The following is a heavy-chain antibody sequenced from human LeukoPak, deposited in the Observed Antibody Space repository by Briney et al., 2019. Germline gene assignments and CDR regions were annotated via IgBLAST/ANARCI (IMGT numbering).Heavy chain of an antibody. D-gene: IGHD6-13*01. Sequence: ASVKVSCKASGGTFSSYAISWVRHAPGQGLEWMGRIIPIFGTANYAQEFQGRVTITTDESTSTAYMELSSLRSEDTAVYYSASGQDRAAAGAGYYFDYWGQGTMVTVSS. CDR3: ASGQDRAAAGAGYYFDY. J-gene: IGHJ4*02. CDR2: IIPIFGTA. CDR1: GGTFSSYA. V-gene: IGHV1-69*05.